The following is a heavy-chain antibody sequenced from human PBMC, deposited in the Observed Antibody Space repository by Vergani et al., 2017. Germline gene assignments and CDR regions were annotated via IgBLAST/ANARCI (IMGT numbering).Heavy chain of an antibody. J-gene: IGHJ5*02. V-gene: IGHV4-59*11. CDR2: IHYSENT. CDR1: FDSIRNLY. D-gene: IGHD6-19*01. Sequence: QVQLQESGPELVKSPETLSLTCSVSFDSIRNLYCNWIRQPPGKGLEWIGSIHYSENTNYNPSLKTRVTISVDTSKNQFSLTLTSVTAADTAVYYCASDTHSGQRADRWGQGILVTVTS. CDR3: ASDTHSGQRADR.